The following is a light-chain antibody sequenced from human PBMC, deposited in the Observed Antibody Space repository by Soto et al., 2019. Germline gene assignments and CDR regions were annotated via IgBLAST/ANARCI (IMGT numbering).Light chain of an antibody. CDR2: DTS. CDR1: TGTVTSGHY. V-gene: IGLV7-46*01. J-gene: IGLJ1*01. Sequence: QAVVTQEPSLTVSPGGTVTLTCGSSTGTVTSGHYPYWFQQKPDQAPRALIYDTSNKHSWTPARFSGSLLGGKAALTLSGAQPEDEAEYYCLLSYSGARLYVFGTGTKLTVL. CDR3: LLSYSGARLYV.